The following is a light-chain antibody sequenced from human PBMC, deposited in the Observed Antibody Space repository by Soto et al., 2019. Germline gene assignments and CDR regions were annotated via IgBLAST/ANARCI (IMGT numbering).Light chain of an antibody. V-gene: IGLV2-8*01. Sequence: QSVLTQPLSASGSPGQSVTISCTGTRSDIGDYNSVSWYQHHPHKARKLIISEVSNRPSGVPDRFSGSKSGNTASLTVSGLQAQDEADYYCASREGSDDRHVVFGGGTKVTVL. CDR3: ASREGSDDRHVV. J-gene: IGLJ2*01. CDR2: EVS. CDR1: RSDIGDYNS.